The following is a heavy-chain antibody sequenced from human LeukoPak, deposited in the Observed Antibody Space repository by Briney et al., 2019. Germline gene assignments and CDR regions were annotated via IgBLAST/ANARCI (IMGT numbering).Heavy chain of an antibody. J-gene: IGHJ4*02. D-gene: IGHD5-24*01. CDR2: IYTSGST. Sequence: SETLSLTCTVSGGSISSGSYYWSWIRQPAGKGLEWIGRIYTSGSTNYNPSLKSRVTISVDTSKNQFSLKLSSVTAADTAVYYCARASREGYIDFDYWGQGTLVTVSS. CDR1: GGSISSGSYY. CDR3: ARASREGYIDFDY. V-gene: IGHV4-61*02.